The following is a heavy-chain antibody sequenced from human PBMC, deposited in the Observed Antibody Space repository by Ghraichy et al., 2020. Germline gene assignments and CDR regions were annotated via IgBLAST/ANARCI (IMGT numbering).Heavy chain of an antibody. V-gene: IGHV5-51*01. Sequence: GESLNISCKGFGYSFTSYWIGWVRQMPGKGLEWMGIIFPGDFDTKYSPSFQGQVTISADKSISTAYLQWSSLKASDTAMYYCARRGAFDIWGQGTMVTVSS. J-gene: IGHJ3*02. CDR2: IFPGDFDT. CDR1: GYSFTSYW. CDR3: ARRGAFDI.